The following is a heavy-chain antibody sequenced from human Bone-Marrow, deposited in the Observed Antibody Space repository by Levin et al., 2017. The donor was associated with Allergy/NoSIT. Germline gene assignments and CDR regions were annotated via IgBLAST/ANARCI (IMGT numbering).Heavy chain of an antibody. CDR2: ISSSSSTI. Sequence: GGSLRLSCAASGFTFSSYSMNWVRQAPGKGLEWVSYISSSSSTIYYADSVKGRFTISRDNAKNSLYLQMNSLRDEDTAVYYCARDVPFYDYGDEVYYMDVWGEGTTVTVSS. CDR1: GFTFSSYS. J-gene: IGHJ6*03. D-gene: IGHD4-17*01. CDR3: ARDVPFYDYGDEVYYMDV. V-gene: IGHV3-48*02.